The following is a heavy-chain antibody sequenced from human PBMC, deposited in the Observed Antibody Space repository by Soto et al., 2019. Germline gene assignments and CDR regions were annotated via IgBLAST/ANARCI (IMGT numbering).Heavy chain of an antibody. CDR2: IIPIFGTA. CDR1: GGTFSSYA. Sequence: GASVKVSCKASGGTFSSYAISWVRQAPGQGLEWMGGIIPIFGTANYAQKFQGRVTITADESTSTAYMELSSLRSEDTAVYYCARMVGAGQSNWFDPWGQGTLVTVSS. D-gene: IGHD2-15*01. J-gene: IGHJ5*02. CDR3: ARMVGAGQSNWFDP. V-gene: IGHV1-69*13.